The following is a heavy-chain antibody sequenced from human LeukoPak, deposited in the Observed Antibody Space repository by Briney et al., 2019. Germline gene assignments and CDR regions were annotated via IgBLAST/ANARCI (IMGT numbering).Heavy chain of an antibody. CDR2: VNNDGSTT. CDR3: ASSAN. V-gene: IGHV3-74*01. Sequence: GGSLRLSCAASGFTFSSYWMHWVRQAPGKGLVWVSRVNNDGSTTNYADSVKGRFTISRDNTKNTLYLQMNSLRAEDTAVYYCASSANWGQGTLVTVSS. CDR1: GFTFSSYW. J-gene: IGHJ4*02.